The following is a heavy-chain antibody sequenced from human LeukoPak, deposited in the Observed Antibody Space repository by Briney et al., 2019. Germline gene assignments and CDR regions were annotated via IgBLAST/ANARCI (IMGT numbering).Heavy chain of an antibody. CDR2: FDPEDGET. J-gene: IGHJ4*02. V-gene: IGHV1-24*01. CDR3: ATGSEDYYDSSGYSYYFDY. D-gene: IGHD3-22*01. Sequence: ASVKVSCKVSGYTLTELSMHWVRQAPGKGLEWMGGFDPEDGETIYAQKFQGRVTMTEDTSTDTAYMELSSLRSEDTAVYYCATGSEDYYDSSGYSYYFDYWGQGTLVTVSS. CDR1: GYTLTELS.